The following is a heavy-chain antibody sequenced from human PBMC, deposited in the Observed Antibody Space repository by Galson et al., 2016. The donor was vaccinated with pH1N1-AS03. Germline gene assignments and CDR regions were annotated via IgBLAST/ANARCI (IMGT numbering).Heavy chain of an antibody. CDR3: AKAGDSGYYEYYFDY. CDR1: GFSFDDYA. Sequence: SLRLSCAASGFSFDDYAMYWVRQAPGKGLEWVSTISWNGGGMDYADSVKGRFTISRDNAMNSLYLHMNSLRAEDTALYYYAKAGDSGYYEYYFDYWGQGTLVTVSS. D-gene: IGHD3-22*01. V-gene: IGHV3-9*01. CDR2: ISWNGGGM. J-gene: IGHJ4*02.